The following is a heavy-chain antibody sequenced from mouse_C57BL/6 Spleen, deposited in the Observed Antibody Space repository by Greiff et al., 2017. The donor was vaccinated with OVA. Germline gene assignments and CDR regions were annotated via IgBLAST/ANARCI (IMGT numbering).Heavy chain of an antibody. Sequence: QVQLQQPGAELVKPGASVKLSCKASGYTFTSYWMHWVKQRPGQGLEWIGMIHPNSGSTTYNEKFQSKAKLTVDTEYSTAYMQLSSLTCEDSAVYSVARGGIVTPYYFDYWGQGTTLTVSS. CDR2: IHPNSGST. J-gene: IGHJ2*01. V-gene: IGHV1-64*01. CDR3: ARGGIVTPYYFDY. D-gene: IGHD2-5*01. CDR1: GYTFTSYW.